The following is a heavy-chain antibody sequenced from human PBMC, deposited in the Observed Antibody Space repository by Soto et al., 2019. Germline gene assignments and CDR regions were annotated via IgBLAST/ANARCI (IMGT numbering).Heavy chain of an antibody. CDR2: IDPSDSYT. D-gene: IGHD1-1*01. J-gene: IGHJ4*02. V-gene: IGHV5-10-1*01. Sequence: PGQSLKRSCKGSVYSFSSYWIAWVRALPGKVLEWMGRIDPSDSYTNHSPSFQGHVTISADKSISTAYLQWSSLKASDTAMYYCTRHVMGARGWVEEPLWGQGTLVTVSS. CDR3: TRHVMGARGWVEEPL. CDR1: VYSFSSYW.